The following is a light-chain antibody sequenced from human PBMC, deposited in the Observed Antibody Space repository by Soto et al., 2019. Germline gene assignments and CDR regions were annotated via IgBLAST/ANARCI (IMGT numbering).Light chain of an antibody. CDR2: DAS. CDR1: QSVSSY. Sequence: EIVLTQSPATLSLSPGERATLSCRASQSVSSYLAWYQQKPGQAPRLLIYDASNRATGIPARFSGSGSGTDFPITISSLEPEDFAVYYCQQRSNWPPMYTFGQGTKLEIK. J-gene: IGKJ2*01. V-gene: IGKV3-11*01. CDR3: QQRSNWPPMYT.